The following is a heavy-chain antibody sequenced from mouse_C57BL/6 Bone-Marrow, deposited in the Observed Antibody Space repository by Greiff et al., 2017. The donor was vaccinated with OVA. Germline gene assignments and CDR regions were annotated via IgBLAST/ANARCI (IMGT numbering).Heavy chain of an antibody. J-gene: IGHJ4*01. D-gene: IGHD2-1*01. CDR3: ARHYGNYYYAMDY. CDR1: GFTFSSYG. Sequence: DVKLVESGGDLVKPGGSLKLSCAASGFTFSSYGMSWVRQTPDKRLEWVATISSGGSYTYYPDSVKGRFTISRDNAKNTLYLQMSSLKSEDTAMYYCARHYGNYYYAMDYWGQGTSVTVSS. V-gene: IGHV5-6*02. CDR2: ISSGGSYT.